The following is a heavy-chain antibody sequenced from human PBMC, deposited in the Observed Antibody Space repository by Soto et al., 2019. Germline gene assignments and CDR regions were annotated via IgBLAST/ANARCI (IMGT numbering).Heavy chain of an antibody. CDR2: IYYSGST. CDR1: GGSISSGDYY. D-gene: IGHD3-10*01. V-gene: IGHV4-30-4*01. Sequence: PSETLSLTCTVSGGSISSGDYYWSWIRQPPGKGLEWIGYIYYSGSTYYNPSLKSRVTISVDTSKNQFSLKLSSVTAADTAVYYCARDRVTMVRGVMLVRAFDIWGQGTMVTVSS. J-gene: IGHJ3*02. CDR3: ARDRVTMVRGVMLVRAFDI.